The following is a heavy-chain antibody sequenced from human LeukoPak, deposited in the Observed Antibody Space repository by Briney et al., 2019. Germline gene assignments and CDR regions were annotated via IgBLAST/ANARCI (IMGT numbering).Heavy chain of an antibody. J-gene: IGHJ4*02. CDR3: TTDAGYNSRWYNW. V-gene: IGHV3-15*01. D-gene: IGHD6-13*01. CDR1: GFTFTNAW. CDR2: IKSKSDGGTI. Sequence: GGSLRLSCAASGFTFTNAWMSWVRQAPGKGLEWVGRIKSKSDGGTIEYGAPVKGRFTISRDDSKNTLYLQMNSLKAEDTAVHYCTTDAGYNSRWYNWWGQGTLVTVSS.